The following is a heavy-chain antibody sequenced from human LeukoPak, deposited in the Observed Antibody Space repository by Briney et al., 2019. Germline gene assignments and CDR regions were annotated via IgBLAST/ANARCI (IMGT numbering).Heavy chain of an antibody. D-gene: IGHD1-1*01. Sequence: GSSVKVSCKASGGTFSSYAISWVRQAPGQGLEWMGGIIPIFGTANYAQKFQGRVTITADKSTSTAYMELSSLRSEDTAVYYCASVGRGTAGLGMDVWGKGTPVTVSS. V-gene: IGHV1-69*06. J-gene: IGHJ6*04. CDR1: GGTFSSYA. CDR3: ASVGRGTAGLGMDV. CDR2: IIPIFGTA.